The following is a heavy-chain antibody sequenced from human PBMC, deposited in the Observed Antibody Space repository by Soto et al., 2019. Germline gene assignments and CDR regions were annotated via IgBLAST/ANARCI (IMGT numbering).Heavy chain of an antibody. J-gene: IGHJ5*02. D-gene: IGHD3-16*01. CDR3: ARIPVDTYMIYWSDP. CDR1: GASISSSSYY. CDR2: MYYSGST. Sequence: SETLSLTCTVSGASISSSSYYWGWIRQPPGKGLEWIGSMYYSGSTYYDPSLRSRLTMSVDTAKNQFSLKLNSVTAADTAVYYCARIPVDTYMIYWSDPWGQGTQVTVSS. V-gene: IGHV4-39*07.